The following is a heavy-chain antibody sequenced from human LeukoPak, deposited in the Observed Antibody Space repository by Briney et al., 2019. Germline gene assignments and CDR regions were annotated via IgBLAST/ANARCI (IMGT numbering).Heavy chain of an antibody. J-gene: IGHJ4*02. CDR3: ARGSSVVALD. D-gene: IGHD2-15*01. Sequence: PGGSLRLSCAASGFTFSSYWMHWVRQVPGKGLVWVSRITSEGSNTSYADSVKGRFTISRDNAKNTLYLQMNSLRAEDTAVYYCARGSSVVALDWGQGTLVTVSS. CDR2: ITSEGSNT. V-gene: IGHV3-74*01. CDR1: GFTFSSYW.